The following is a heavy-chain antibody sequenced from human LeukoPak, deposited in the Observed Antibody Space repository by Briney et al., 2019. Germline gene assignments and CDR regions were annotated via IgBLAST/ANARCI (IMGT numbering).Heavy chain of an antibody. CDR2: IIPILGIA. Sequence: SVQVSCKAAGGIFSSYAISWVGQAAGQGLEGMGRIIPILGIANYTKKFHDRVTIPADKSTSTAYMELSSLRSEDTAVYYCARDGAPYGSGSYYSDYWGQGTLVTVSS. J-gene: IGHJ4*02. V-gene: IGHV1-69*10. CDR1: GGIFSSYA. D-gene: IGHD3-10*01. CDR3: ARDGAPYGSGSYYSDY.